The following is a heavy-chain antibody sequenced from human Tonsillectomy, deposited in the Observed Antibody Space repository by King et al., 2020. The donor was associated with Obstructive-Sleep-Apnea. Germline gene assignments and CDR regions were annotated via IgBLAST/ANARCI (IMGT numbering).Heavy chain of an antibody. D-gene: IGHD6-6*01. Sequence: QVQLQESGPGLVKPSETLSRTCTVSGGSISSGGYYWSWIRQHPGKGLEGIGYIYYTVSTVYNPSLKSRVTISVDTSKNQFSLKLSSVTAADTAVYYCARCQGSDYYYGMDVWGQGTTVTVSS. CDR3: ARCQGSDYYYGMDV. CDR2: IYYTVST. CDR1: GGSISSGGYY. V-gene: IGHV4-31*03. J-gene: IGHJ6*02.